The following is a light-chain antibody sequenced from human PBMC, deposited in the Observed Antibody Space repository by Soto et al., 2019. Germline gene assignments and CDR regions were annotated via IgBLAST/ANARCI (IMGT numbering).Light chain of an antibody. CDR3: AAWDDSLNAWA. J-gene: IGLJ3*02. CDR2: GSD. CDR1: SSNIGRNT. V-gene: IGLV1-44*01. Sequence: QSVLTQPPSASGTPGQRVTISCSGSSSNIGRNTVKWYRQLPGTAPKLLIGGSDQRPSGVPDRFPGSQSGTSASLAISGLQSEDEADYICAAWDDSLNAWAFGGGTQLTVL.